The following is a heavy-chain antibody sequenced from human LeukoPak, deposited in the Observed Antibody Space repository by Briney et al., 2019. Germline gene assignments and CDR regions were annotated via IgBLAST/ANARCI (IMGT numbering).Heavy chain of an antibody. J-gene: IGHJ4*02. CDR2: IKEDGSEK. V-gene: IGHV3-7*01. CDR3: ARDQRVTGRPDIDY. Sequence: PGGSLRLSCAASGFTCSSYWVSWVRQAPGKGLEWVANIKEDGSEKHYVDSVKGRFTISRDNARNSLYLQMNSLRAEDTAMYYCARDQRVTGRPDIDYWGQGTLVIVSS. CDR1: GFTCSSYW. D-gene: IGHD6-6*01.